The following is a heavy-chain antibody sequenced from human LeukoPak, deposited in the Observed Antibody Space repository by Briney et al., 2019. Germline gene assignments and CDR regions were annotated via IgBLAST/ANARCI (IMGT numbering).Heavy chain of an antibody. V-gene: IGHV3-66*01. CDR2: IYSCGSS. Sequence: GGSLRLSCAASGFTVSSNYMSWVRQAPGKGLEWVSVIYSCGSSYYADSVKGRFTISRDNSKNTLYLQMNSLRAEDTAVYYCARVRGWYGSGDSYYYGMDVWGQGTTVTVSS. CDR3: ARVRGWYGSGDSYYYGMDV. CDR1: GFTVSSNY. D-gene: IGHD3-10*01. J-gene: IGHJ6*02.